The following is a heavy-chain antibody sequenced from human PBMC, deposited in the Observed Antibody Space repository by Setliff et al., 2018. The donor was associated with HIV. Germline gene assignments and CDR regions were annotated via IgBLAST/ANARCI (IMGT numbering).Heavy chain of an antibody. V-gene: IGHV4-34*01. J-gene: IGHJ5*02. Sequence: PSETLSLTCAVYGESFSGYYWSWIRQPPGKGLEWIGEINHSGSTNYNPSLKSRVTMSVDTSKNQFSLKLNSVTAADTAVYYCTREFDGSGTERVYWFDPWGQGTLVTVSS. CDR1: GESFSGYY. CDR2: INHSGST. D-gene: IGHD3-10*01. CDR3: TREFDGSGTERVYWFDP.